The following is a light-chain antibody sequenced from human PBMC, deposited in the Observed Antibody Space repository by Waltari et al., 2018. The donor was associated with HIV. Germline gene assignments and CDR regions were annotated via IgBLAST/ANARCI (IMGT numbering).Light chain of an antibody. Sequence: EVVLTQSPGALSVSTGENVSLSCRASNVVNSNYLAWYQQSRGQPPTLGLSGTSVRAPGVPARFSGSGSGTLFILTSSGLEPEDFTTYFCQQFDDWEYTFGQGTQLELK. CDR3: QQFDDWEYT. J-gene: IGKJ2*01. CDR1: NVVNSNY. V-gene: IGKV3-20*01. CDR2: GTS.